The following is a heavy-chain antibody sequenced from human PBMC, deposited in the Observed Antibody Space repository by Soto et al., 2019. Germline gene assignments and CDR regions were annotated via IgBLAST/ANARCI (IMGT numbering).Heavy chain of an antibody. J-gene: IGHJ5*02. D-gene: IGHD2-2*01. Sequence: GGSLRLSCAASGFTFSSYAMHWVRQAPGKGLEYVSAISSNGGSTYYADSVKGRFTISRDNAKNSLYLQMNSLRAEDTAVYYCASNRGVVVPAAIAYWFDPWGQGTLVTVSS. CDR2: ISSNGGST. CDR3: ASNRGVVVPAAIAYWFDP. V-gene: IGHV3-64*04. CDR1: GFTFSSYA.